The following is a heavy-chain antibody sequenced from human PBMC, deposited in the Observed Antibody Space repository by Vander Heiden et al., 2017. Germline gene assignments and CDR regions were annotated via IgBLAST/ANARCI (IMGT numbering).Heavy chain of an antibody. Sequence: QLQLVQSGAEVKKPGSSVKVSCKASGGTFSSYAISWVRKAPGQGLGWMGWTNPIFGPANYAQKFHGRVTITADESTSTAYMELSSLRSEDTAVYYCARGARHDLLFDYWGQGTLVTVSS. V-gene: IGHV1-69*01. D-gene: IGHD3-3*01. CDR3: ARGARHDLLFDY. CDR1: GGTFSSYA. J-gene: IGHJ4*02. CDR2: TNPIFGPA.